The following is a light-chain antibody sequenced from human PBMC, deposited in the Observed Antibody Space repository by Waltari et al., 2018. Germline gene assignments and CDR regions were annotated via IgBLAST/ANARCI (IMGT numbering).Light chain of an antibody. CDR3: HSADNSGGHF. J-gene: IGLJ1*01. CDR1: AVSRPY. CDR2: NDT. Sequence: SYDLPQPPSVSVPPGQTAMITCSGAAVSRPYTYWDQQKTGQAPVLVIYNDTERHYGIPWRFFGSPSATTSTLPISGVQTDDVVDYSCHSADNSGGHFFGPRTGVSVL. V-gene: IGLV3-25*03.